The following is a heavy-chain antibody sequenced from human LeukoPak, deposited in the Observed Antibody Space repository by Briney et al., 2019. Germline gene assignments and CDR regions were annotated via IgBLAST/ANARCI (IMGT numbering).Heavy chain of an antibody. J-gene: IGHJ4*02. CDR2: ITTNSAK. CDR1: GFSLSDYG. Sequence: GGSLRLSCAASGFSLSDYGISWARQAPGKGLEWISYITTNSAKFYADSVRGRIAISRDNDKNSVYLQMNSLRDEDTAVYYCTRGRYQFLGPNDSWGQGSLVTISS. V-gene: IGHV3-48*02. D-gene: IGHD2/OR15-2a*01. CDR3: TRGRYQFLGPNDS.